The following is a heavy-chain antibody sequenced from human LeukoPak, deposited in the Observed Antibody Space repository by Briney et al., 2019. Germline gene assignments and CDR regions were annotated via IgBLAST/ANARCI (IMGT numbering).Heavy chain of an antibody. CDR2: IYHDGST. D-gene: IGHD5/OR15-5a*01. CDR1: GVSVSSGSYF. J-gene: IGHJ5*02. Sequence: PSETLSLTCTVSGVSVSSGSYFWSWIRQPPGEGPQWIGYIYHDGSTNYSPSLRSRVSISVDTSKNQFSLKLSSVTTADTAVYFCATFFDFWLGPWGQGTQVTVSS. V-gene: IGHV4-61*01. CDR3: ATFFDFWLGP.